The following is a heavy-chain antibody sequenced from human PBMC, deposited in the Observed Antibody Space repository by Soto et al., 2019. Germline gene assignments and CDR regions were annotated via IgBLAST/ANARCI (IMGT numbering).Heavy chain of an antibody. CDR1: GGSISSNY. D-gene: IGHD2-15*01. CDR2: VYNSGST. V-gene: IGHV4-59*01. CDR3: ARYSREEVAGYTLDN. Sequence: SETLPLTCTVSGGSISSNYWTWIRQPPGKGLEWIGYVYNSGSTNYNPSLKSRVTISEDTSKSQFSLKVNSMTAADTAVYYCARYSREEVAGYTLDNWGQGILVTVSS. J-gene: IGHJ4*02.